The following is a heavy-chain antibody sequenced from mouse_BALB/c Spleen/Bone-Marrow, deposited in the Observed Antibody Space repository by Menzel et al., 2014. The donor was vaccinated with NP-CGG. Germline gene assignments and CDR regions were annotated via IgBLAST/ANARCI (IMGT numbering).Heavy chain of an antibody. CDR3: ARDKGRVFFVY. CDR1: GFTFTDYY. Sequence: EVQRVESGGGLVQPGGSLRLSCATSGFTFTDYYMNWVRQPPGKALAWLGFIRNKANGYTTEYSASVKGRFTISRDNSQNILYLQMNTLRAEDSATYYCARDKGRVFFVYWGQGTTLTVSS. V-gene: IGHV7-3*02. J-gene: IGHJ2*01. CDR2: IRNKANGYTT.